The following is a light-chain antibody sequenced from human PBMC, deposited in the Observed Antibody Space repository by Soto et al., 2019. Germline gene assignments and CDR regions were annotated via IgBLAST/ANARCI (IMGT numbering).Light chain of an antibody. CDR2: AAS. V-gene: IGKV1-27*01. CDR1: QDISND. CDR3: QKYDSDPFT. Sequence: DIQMTQSPSSLSASVGDRVTITCLAIQDISNDLAWYQQKPGKVPKLLIYAASTLQSGVTSRFSGSGFGTDSTLSISSLQPEDVATYYCQKYDSDPFTFGPGTKVEIK. J-gene: IGKJ3*01.